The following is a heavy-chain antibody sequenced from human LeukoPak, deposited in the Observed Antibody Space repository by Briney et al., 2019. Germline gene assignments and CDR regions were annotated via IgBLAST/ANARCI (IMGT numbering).Heavy chain of an antibody. V-gene: IGHV3-23*01. Sequence: PGGSLRLSCAASGFTFSNYAMNWVRQAPGKGLEWVSIISGSGGSPYYADSVKGRFTISRDNPKNTLYLQTNSLRAEDTAVYFCAKRGVVIRVILVGFHKEAYYFDSWGQGALVTVSS. D-gene: IGHD3-22*01. CDR3: AKRGVVIRVILVGFHKEAYYFDS. CDR2: ISGSGGSP. J-gene: IGHJ4*02. CDR1: GFTFSNYA.